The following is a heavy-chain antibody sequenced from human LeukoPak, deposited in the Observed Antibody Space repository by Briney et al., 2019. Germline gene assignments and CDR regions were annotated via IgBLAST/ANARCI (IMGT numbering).Heavy chain of an antibody. D-gene: IGHD3-16*01. CDR1: GGSISSYY. J-gene: IGHJ4*02. Sequence: SETLSLTCTVSGGSISSYYWSWIRLPPGKGLEWIGYYYSGISNYNPSLKSRVTVSVDTSKNQFSLKLSSVTAADTAVYYCARGRLGDYWGQGTLVTVSS. CDR2: YYSGIS. V-gene: IGHV4-59*12. CDR3: ARGRLGDY.